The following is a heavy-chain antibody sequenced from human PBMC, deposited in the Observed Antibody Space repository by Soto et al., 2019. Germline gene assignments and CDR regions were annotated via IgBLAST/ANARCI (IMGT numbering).Heavy chain of an antibody. J-gene: IGHJ6*02. CDR2: IYHSGST. V-gene: IGHV4-4*02. CDR1: GGSIISSNW. CDR3: ARDRKEGYYYYGMDV. Sequence: SETLSLTCAVSGGSIISSNWWSWVRQPPGKGLEWIGEIYHSGSTNYNPSLKSRVTISVDKSKNQFSLKLSSVTAADTAVYYCARDRKEGYYYYGMDVWGQGTTVTVSS.